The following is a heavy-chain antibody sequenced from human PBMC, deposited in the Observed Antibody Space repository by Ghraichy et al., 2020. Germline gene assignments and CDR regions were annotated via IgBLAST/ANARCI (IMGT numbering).Heavy chain of an antibody. D-gene: IGHD6-6*01. CDR3: ARGGIAAQASQATGYYYGMDV. CDR1: GYTFTSYG. V-gene: IGHV1-18*04. J-gene: IGHJ6*02. Sequence: ASVKVSCKASGYTFTSYGISWVRQAPGQGLEWMGWISAYNGNTNYAQKLQGRVTMTTDTSTSTAYMELRSLRSDDTAVYYCARGGIAAQASQATGYYYGMDVWGQGTTVTVSS. CDR2: ISAYNGNT.